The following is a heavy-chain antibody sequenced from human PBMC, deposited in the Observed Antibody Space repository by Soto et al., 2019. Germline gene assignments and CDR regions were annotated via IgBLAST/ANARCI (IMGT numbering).Heavy chain of an antibody. D-gene: IGHD1-26*01. CDR1: GGSISSSSYY. CDR2: IYYIGST. J-gene: IGHJ3*02. CDR3: VGFSGCPGGSAFDI. V-gene: IGHV4-39*01. Sequence: QLQLQESGPGLVKPSETLSLTCTVSGGSISSSSYYWGGTRQPQGQGLEWIGSIYYIGSTYYNPGLKSRVTISVDTSKNQFALKLSSVTAADTSVYYCVGFSGCPGGSAFDIWGQGTIVTVSS.